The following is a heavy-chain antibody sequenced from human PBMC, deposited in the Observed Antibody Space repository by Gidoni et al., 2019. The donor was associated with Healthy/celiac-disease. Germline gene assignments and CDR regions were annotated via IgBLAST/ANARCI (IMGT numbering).Heavy chain of an antibody. J-gene: IGHJ2*01. Sequence: QVQLPESGPGLGKPSETLSLTCTVSGGSISRYYWSWIRQRPGKGLEWIGYIYYSGSTNYNPSLKSRVTISVDTSKNQFSMKLSSVTAADTAVYYCARTIYYYDLKPYWYFDLWGRGTLVTVSS. CDR1: GGSISRYY. CDR2: IYYSGST. CDR3: ARTIYYYDLKPYWYFDL. D-gene: IGHD3-22*01. V-gene: IGHV4-59*01.